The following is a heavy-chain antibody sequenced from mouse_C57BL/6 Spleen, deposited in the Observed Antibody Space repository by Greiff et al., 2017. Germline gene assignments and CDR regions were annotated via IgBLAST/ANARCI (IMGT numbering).Heavy chain of an antibody. CDR1: GFTFSDYG. Sequence: EVKLVESGGGLVKPGGSLKLSCAASGFTFSDYGMHWVRQAPEKGLEWVAYISSGSSTIYYADTVKGRFTITRDNAKNTLFLQMTSLRSEDTAMYYCAREGSHWYFDVWGTGTTVTVSS. J-gene: IGHJ1*03. CDR2: ISSGSSTI. CDR3: AREGSHWYFDV. V-gene: IGHV5-17*01.